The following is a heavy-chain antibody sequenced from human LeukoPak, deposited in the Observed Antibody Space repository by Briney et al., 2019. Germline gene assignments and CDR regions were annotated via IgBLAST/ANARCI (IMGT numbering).Heavy chain of an antibody. CDR2: ITGSGGNT. J-gene: IGHJ4*02. CDR1: GFTFSNYA. CDR3: AKWGDYDVLTGYYVSDY. D-gene: IGHD3-9*01. V-gene: IGHV3-23*01. Sequence: GGSLRLSCAASGFTFSNYAMSWVRQAPGKGLEWVSAITGSGGNTYYADSVKGRFTISRDNSKNTVFLQMSSLRAEDTAVYYCAKWGDYDVLTGYYVSDYWGQGTLVTVSS.